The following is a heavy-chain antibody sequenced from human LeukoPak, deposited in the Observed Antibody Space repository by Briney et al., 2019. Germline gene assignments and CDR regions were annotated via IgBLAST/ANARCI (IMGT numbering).Heavy chain of an antibody. J-gene: IGHJ4*02. Sequence: PSETLSLTCAVYGGSFSGYYWSWIRQPPGKGLEWIGEINHSGSTNYNPSLKSRVTVSVDTSKNQFSLNLSSVTAADTAVYYCARTPTAPMIVVFGDWGQGTLVTVSS. CDR1: GGSFSGYY. CDR3: ARTPTAPMIVVFGD. V-gene: IGHV4-34*01. D-gene: IGHD3-22*01. CDR2: INHSGST.